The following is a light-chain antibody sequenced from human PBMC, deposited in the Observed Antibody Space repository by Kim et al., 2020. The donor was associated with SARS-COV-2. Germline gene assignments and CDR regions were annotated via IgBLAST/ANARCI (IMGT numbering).Light chain of an antibody. Sequence: DIQMTQSPSTLSASIGDRVTITCRASQSIDSWLAWYQQKPGKAPKLLIHRTSNLENGVPSRFSGSGSGTEFTLTISSLQPDDFATYYCQQYNTYPRTFGQGTKLEI. J-gene: IGKJ2*01. CDR1: QSIDSW. CDR2: RTS. V-gene: IGKV1-5*03. CDR3: QQYNTYPRT.